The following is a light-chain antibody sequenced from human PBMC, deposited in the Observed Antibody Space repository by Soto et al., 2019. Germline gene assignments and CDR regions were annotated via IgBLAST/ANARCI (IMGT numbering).Light chain of an antibody. Sequence: EIVMTQSPVTLSVSPGERATLSCRASQGVSSNLGWYQQKPGQAPRLLIYGASTRATGIPARFSGSGSGTEFTLTISSLQSADFAVYYCQQYNNWPRTFGQGTKVEIK. V-gene: IGKV3-15*01. CDR1: QGVSSN. CDR3: QQYNNWPRT. CDR2: GAS. J-gene: IGKJ1*01.